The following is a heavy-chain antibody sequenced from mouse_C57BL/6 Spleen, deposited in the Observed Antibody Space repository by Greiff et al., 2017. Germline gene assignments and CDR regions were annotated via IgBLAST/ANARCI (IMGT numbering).Heavy chain of an antibody. CDR1: GFTFSSYA. CDR3: ESSAYCRGGEVVYYYAMDY. Sequence: EVQGVESGGGLVKPGGSLKLSCAASGFTFSSYAMSWVRQTPERRLEWVATISAGGSYTYYPDNVKGRFTISRGNTKNNTYLQLSHLKSEDTAMYYCESSAYCRGGEVVYYYAMDYWGQGTSLTVSS. CDR2: ISAGGSYT. D-gene: IGHD1-1*02. J-gene: IGHJ4*01. V-gene: IGHV5-4*01.